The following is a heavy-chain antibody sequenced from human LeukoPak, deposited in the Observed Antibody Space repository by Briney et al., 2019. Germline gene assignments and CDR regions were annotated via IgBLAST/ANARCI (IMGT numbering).Heavy chain of an antibody. CDR1: GYTFTGYY. V-gene: IGHV1-2*02. J-gene: IGHJ4*02. Sequence: GASVKVSCKASGYTFTGYYMHWVRQAPGQGLEWMGWINPNSGGTNYAQKFQGRVTMTRDTSISTAYMELSRLRSDDTAVYYCATIPLGYCTNGVCGSHWGQGTLVTVSS. CDR3: ATIPLGYCTNGVCGSH. CDR2: INPNSGGT. D-gene: IGHD2-8*01.